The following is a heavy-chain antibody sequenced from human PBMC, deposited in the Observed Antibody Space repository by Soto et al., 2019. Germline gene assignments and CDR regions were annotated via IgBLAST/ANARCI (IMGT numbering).Heavy chain of an antibody. CDR3: ARDLAYAFDI. J-gene: IGHJ3*02. CDR1: GFTFSSYG. CDR2: IGGARSNK. Sequence: GGSLRLSCAASGFTFSSYGMHWVRQAPGKGLEWVAVIGGARSNKYYADSVKGRFTISRDNAKTSLYLQMNSLRDEDTAVYYCARDLAYAFDIWGQGTMVTVSS. V-gene: IGHV3-33*01.